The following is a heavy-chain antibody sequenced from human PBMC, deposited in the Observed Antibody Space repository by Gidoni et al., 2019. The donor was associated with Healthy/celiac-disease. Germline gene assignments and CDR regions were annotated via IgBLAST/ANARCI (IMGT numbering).Heavy chain of an antibody. V-gene: IGHV4-39*01. CDR3: ARRAKQYIYYGDYEESAFDI. D-gene: IGHD4-17*01. J-gene: IGHJ3*02. CDR1: GGSISSSSYY. CDR2: IYYSGST. Sequence: QLQLQESGPGLVKPSETLSLTCTVSGGSISSSSYYWGWIRQPPGKGLEWIGSIYYSGSTYYNPSLKSRVTISVDTSKNQFSLKLSSVTAADTAVYYCARRAKQYIYYGDYEESAFDIWGQGTMVTVSS.